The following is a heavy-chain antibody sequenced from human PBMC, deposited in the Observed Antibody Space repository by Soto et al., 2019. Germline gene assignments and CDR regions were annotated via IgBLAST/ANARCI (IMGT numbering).Heavy chain of an antibody. CDR1: GDSVSIYSGA. D-gene: IGHD5-12*01. J-gene: IGHJ4*02. CDR3: AKGPGYSIDY. Sequence: PSQTLSLTCVISGDSVSIYSGAWKWIRQSPSRGLEWLGRTYYRSKWYYDYAESVKSRVIISVDTSKNQFSLQLNSVTPEDAAVYYCAKGPGYSIDYRGQGIQVTVSS. CDR2: TYYRSKWYY. V-gene: IGHV6-1*01.